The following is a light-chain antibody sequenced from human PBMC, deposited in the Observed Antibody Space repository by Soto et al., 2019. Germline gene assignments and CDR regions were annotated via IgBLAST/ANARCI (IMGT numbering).Light chain of an antibody. CDR3: QHYANWPLT. CDR1: QSVRDN. CDR2: RAS. V-gene: IGKV3-15*01. Sequence: EILLTQSPATLAVSPGEGATLSCRASQSVRDNLAWYQQKPGQAPRLLIYRASTRATGVPARFRGSASGTEFTLTITSLQSEDFAVYYCQHYANWPLTFGGGTKV. J-gene: IGKJ4*01.